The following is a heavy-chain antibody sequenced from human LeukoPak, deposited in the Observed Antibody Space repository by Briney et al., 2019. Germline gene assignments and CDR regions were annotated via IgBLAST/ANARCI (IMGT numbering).Heavy chain of an antibody. V-gene: IGHV1-8*03. CDR2: MNPNSGNT. CDR3: ARTVGYYYDSSGYPTYYYYYYMDV. CDR1: GYTFTSYD. J-gene: IGHJ6*03. D-gene: IGHD3-22*01. Sequence: GASVKVSCKASGYTFTSYDTNWVRQATGQGLEWMGWMNPNSGNTGYAQKFQGRVTITRNTSISTAYMELSSLRSEDTAVYYCARTVGYYYDSSGYPTYYYYYYMDVWGKGTTVTVSS.